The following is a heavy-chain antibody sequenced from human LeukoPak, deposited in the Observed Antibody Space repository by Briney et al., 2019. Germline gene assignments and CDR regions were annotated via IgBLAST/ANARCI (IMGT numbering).Heavy chain of an antibody. CDR2: ISNNGGST. J-gene: IGHJ4*02. V-gene: IGHV3-64*01. CDR1: GFTFSSYA. D-gene: IGHD5-12*01. Sequence: GGSLRLSCAASGFTFSSYAMHWVRQAPGKGLEYVSAISNNGGSTYYANSVKGRFTISRDNSKNTLYLQMGSLRAEDMAVYYCARVWGRDSGYPHLDYWGQGTLVTVSS. CDR3: ARVWGRDSGYPHLDY.